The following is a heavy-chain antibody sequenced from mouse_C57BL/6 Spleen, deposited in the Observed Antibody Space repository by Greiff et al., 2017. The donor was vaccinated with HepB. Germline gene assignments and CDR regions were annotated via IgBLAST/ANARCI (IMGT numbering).Heavy chain of an antibody. D-gene: IGHD2-3*01. CDR3: TRGGYSDYYAMDY. CDR1: GYTFTDYE. V-gene: IGHV1-15*01. CDR2: IDPETGGT. Sequence: QVHVKQSGAELVRPGASVTLSCKASGYTFTDYEMHWVKQTPVHGLEWIGAIDPETGGTAYNQKFKGKAILTADKSSSTAYMELRSLTSEDSAVYYCTRGGYSDYYAMDYWGQGTSVTVSS. J-gene: IGHJ4*01.